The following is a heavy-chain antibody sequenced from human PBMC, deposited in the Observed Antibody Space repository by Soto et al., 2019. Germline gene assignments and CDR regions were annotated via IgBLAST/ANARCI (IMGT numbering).Heavy chain of an antibody. CDR1: GGSISSSSYY. V-gene: IGHV4-39*01. Sequence: SETLSLTCTVSGGSISSSSYYWGWIRQPPGKGLEWIGSIYYSGSTYYNPSLKSRVTISVDTSKNQFSLKLSSVTAADTAVYYCARHYDSSGYLVDPWGQGTLVTVSS. CDR3: ARHYDSSGYLVDP. J-gene: IGHJ5*02. D-gene: IGHD3-22*01. CDR2: IYYSGST.